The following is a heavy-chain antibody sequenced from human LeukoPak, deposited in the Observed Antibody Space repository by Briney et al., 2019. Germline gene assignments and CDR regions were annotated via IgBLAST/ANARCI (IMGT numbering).Heavy chain of an antibody. CDR2: IYYSGST. D-gene: IGHD2-2*02. CDR1: GRSISSYY. CDR3: ASAVVPAAINY. V-gene: IGHV4-59*01. Sequence: SETLSLTCTVSGRSISSYYWSWIRQPPGKGLEWIGYIYYSGSTNYNPSLKSRVTISVDTSKNQFSLKLSSVTAADTAVYYCASAVVPAAINYWGQGTLVTVSS. J-gene: IGHJ4*02.